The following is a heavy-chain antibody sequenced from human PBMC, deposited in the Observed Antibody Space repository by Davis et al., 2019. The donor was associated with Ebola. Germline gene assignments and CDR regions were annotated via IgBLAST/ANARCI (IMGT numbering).Heavy chain of an antibody. Sequence: GESLKISCAASGFTFDDYAMHWVRQAPGKGLEWVSLISGDGGSTYYADSVKGRFTISRDNSKNSLYLQMNSLRTEDTALCYCAKDIWRYRTGAVSGWGQGTLVTVSS. J-gene: IGHJ4*02. CDR1: GFTFDDYA. D-gene: IGHD2-8*02. CDR3: AKDIWRYRTGAVSG. CDR2: ISGDGGST. V-gene: IGHV3-43*02.